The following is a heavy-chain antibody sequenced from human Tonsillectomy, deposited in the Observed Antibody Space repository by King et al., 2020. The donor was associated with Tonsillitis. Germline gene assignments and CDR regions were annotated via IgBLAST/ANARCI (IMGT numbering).Heavy chain of an antibody. Sequence: QLVQSGGGLVQPGGSLRLSCAASGFTFSTYSMTWVRQAPGKGLEWVSYISSSSSTIYYADSVKGRFTISRDNAKNSLYLQMSSLRAEDTAVYYCARDFDGSLWFGEKFDPWGQGTLVTVSS. V-gene: IGHV3-48*01. CDR2: ISSSSSTI. CDR1: GFTFSTYS. J-gene: IGHJ5*02. D-gene: IGHD3-10*01. CDR3: ARDFDGSLWFGEKFDP.